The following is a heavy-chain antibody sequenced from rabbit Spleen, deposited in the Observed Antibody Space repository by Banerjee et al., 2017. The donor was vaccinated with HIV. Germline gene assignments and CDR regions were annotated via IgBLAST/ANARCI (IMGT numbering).Heavy chain of an antibody. J-gene: IGHJ3*01. Sequence: QEQLEESGGDLVKPEGSLTLTCTASGFSFSSSYWICWVRQAPGKGLEWISCIYGGSSGSAYYACWAKGRFPISETSSTSVTLQMTGLAAAATATYFCVRAYADTGYYVLTRLHLWGPGTLVTVS. V-gene: IGHV1S45*01. CDR2: IYGGSSGSA. CDR3: VRAYADTGYYVLTRLHL. D-gene: IGHD8-1*01. CDR1: GFSFSSSYW.